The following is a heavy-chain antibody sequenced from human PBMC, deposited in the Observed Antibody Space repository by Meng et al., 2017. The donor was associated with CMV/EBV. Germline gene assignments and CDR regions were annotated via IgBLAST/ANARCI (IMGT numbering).Heavy chain of an antibody. J-gene: IGHJ4*02. CDR2: TSYDGKTN. CDR3: AREGHSNSRGLDF. Sequence: GESLKISCTASGFTFSNFAMHWVRQAPGKGLEWVAVTSYDGKTNFYADSVKGRFTLSRDNSKNTLYLQMSRLRVVDTAVYYCAREGHSNSRGLDFWGQGTLVTVSS. V-gene: IGHV3-30*04. CDR1: GFTFSNFA. D-gene: IGHD4-11*01.